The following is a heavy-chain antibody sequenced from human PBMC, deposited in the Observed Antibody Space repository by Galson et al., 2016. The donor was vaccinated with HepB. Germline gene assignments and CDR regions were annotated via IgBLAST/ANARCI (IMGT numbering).Heavy chain of an antibody. J-gene: IGHJ4*02. V-gene: IGHV4-34*01. CDR1: GASFSGYY. Sequence: ETLSLTCAVYGASFSGYYCTWIRQPPGEGLEWIGEISHSGITNYNPSLNSRVTISVDTSKHQFSLKLSSVTAADTAMYYCDVTNCGGDCYSLSDWVQGTLVTVSA. CDR2: ISHSGIT. D-gene: IGHD2-21*02. CDR3: DVTNCGGDCYSLSD.